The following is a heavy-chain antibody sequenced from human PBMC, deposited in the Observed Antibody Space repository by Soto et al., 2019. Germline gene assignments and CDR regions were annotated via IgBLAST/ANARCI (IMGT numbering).Heavy chain of an antibody. J-gene: IGHJ5*02. CDR3: ARARESYYDFWSGYLGRNWFDP. CDR2: IYYSGST. Sequence: QVQLQESGPGLVKPSQTLSLTCTVSGGSISSGGYYWSWIRQHPGKGLEWIGYIYYSGSTYYNPSLKSRVTISVDTSKNQFSLKLSSVTAADTAVYYCARARESYYDFWSGYLGRNWFDPWGQGTLVTVSS. V-gene: IGHV4-31*03. CDR1: GGSISSGGYY. D-gene: IGHD3-3*01.